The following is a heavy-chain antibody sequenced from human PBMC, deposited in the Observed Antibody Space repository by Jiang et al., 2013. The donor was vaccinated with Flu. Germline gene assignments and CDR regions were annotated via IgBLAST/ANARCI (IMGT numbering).Heavy chain of an antibody. CDR3: ARDVNYDSSGYHLDY. Sequence: SLTCTVSGGSISSGGYYWSWIRQHPGKGLEWIGYIYYSGSTYYNPSLKSRVTISVDTSKNQFSLKLSSVTAADTAVYYCARDVNYDSSGYHLDYWGQGTLVTVSS. D-gene: IGHD3-22*01. V-gene: IGHV4-31*03. J-gene: IGHJ4*02. CDR1: GGSISSGGYY. CDR2: IYYSGST.